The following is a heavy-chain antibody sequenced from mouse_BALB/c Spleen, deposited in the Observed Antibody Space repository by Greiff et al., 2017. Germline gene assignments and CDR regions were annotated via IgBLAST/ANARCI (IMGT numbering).Heavy chain of an antibody. V-gene: IGHV1-69*01. CDR3: ARRDTTVVDFDY. CDR2: IDTSDSYT. CDR1: GYTFTDYW. D-gene: IGHD1-1*01. J-gene: IGHJ2*01. Sequence: VQLQQPGAELVMPGASVKMSCKASGYTFTDYWMHWVKQRPGQGLEWIGAIDTSDSYTSYNQKFKGKATLTVDESSSTAYMQLSSLTSEDSAVYYCARRDTTVVDFDYWGQGTTNTVSS.